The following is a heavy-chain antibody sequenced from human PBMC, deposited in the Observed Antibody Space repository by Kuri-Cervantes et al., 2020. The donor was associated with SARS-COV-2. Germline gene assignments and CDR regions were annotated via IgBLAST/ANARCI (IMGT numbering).Heavy chain of an antibody. Sequence: GESLKISCAASGFTFSSYAMSWVRQAPGKGLEWVSGINWNGGSTGYADSVKGRFTISRDNAKNSLYLQMNSLRAEDTALYYCAKHRDSSSWYGRWDFDYWGQGTLVTVSS. J-gene: IGHJ4*02. CDR2: INWNGGST. CDR1: GFTFSSYA. D-gene: IGHD6-13*01. CDR3: AKHRDSSSWYGRWDFDY. V-gene: IGHV3-20*04.